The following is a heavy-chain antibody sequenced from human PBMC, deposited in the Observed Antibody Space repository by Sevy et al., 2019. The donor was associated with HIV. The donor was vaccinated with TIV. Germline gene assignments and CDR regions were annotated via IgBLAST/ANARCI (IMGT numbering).Heavy chain of an antibody. V-gene: IGHV3-21*01. CDR1: GFTLSTYS. D-gene: IGHD2-2*01. CDR3: VRDGGCSSTSCLLYFDY. CDR2: ISSSSSYI. Sequence: GGSLRPSCAASGFTLSTYSMNWVRQAPGKGLEWVSSISSSSSYIYYADSVKGRFTISRDNAKNSLYLQMNSLRAEDTAVYYCVRDGGCSSTSCLLYFDYWGQGTLVTVSS. J-gene: IGHJ4*02.